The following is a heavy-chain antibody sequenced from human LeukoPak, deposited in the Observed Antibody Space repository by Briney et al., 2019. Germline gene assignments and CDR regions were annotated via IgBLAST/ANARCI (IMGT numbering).Heavy chain of an antibody. CDR3: AREVAAAGIGNWFDP. D-gene: IGHD6-13*01. V-gene: IGHV4-59*11. CDR2: IYCSGST. CDR1: GGSISSHY. Sequence: PSETLSLTCTVSGGSISSHYWSWIRQPPGKGLEWIGYIYCSGSTNYNPSLKSRVTISVDTSKNQFSLKLSSVTAADTAVYYCAREVAAAGIGNWFDPWGQGTLVTVSS. J-gene: IGHJ5*02.